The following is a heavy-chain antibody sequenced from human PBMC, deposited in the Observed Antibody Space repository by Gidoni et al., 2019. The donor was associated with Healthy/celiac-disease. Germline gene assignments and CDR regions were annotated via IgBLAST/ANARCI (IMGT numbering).Heavy chain of an antibody. J-gene: IGHJ4*02. CDR1: GFTFSRYA. CDR3: AKAGDYGDYVGYFDY. V-gene: IGHV3-23*01. D-gene: IGHD4-17*01. CDR2: ISGSGGST. Sequence: EVQLLESGGGLVQPGGSLRLSCAASGFTFSRYAMSWVRQAPGKGLEWVSAISGSGGSTYYADSVKGRFTISRDNSKNTLYLQMNSLRAEDTAVYYCAKAGDYGDYVGYFDYWGQGTLVTVSS.